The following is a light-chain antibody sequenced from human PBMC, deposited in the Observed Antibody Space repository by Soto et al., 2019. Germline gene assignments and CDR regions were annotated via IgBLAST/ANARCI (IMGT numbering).Light chain of an antibody. CDR3: QQYGALPPT. CDR1: QTVSNTS. V-gene: IGKV3-20*01. Sequence: EIVLTQFPGALPLSPVERVTLSCRASQTVSNTSLAWYQQKSGQAPKFLIYGASNRATGIPDRFSGSGSGTDFTLTISRLEPEDFAVDYCQQYGALPPTFGGGTKVEIK. J-gene: IGKJ4*02. CDR2: GAS.